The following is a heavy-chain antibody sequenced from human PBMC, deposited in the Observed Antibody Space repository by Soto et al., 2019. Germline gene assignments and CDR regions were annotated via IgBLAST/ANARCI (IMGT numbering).Heavy chain of an antibody. Sequence: PGGSLRLSCAASGFTFSDYYMSWIRQAPGKGLEWVSYISSSGSTIYHADSVKGRFTISRDNAKNSLYLQMNSLRAEDTAVYYCARLYSSGWYLLGYWGQGTLVTVSS. CDR1: GFTFSDYY. J-gene: IGHJ4*02. CDR3: ARLYSSGWYLLGY. D-gene: IGHD6-19*01. V-gene: IGHV3-11*01. CDR2: ISSSGSTI.